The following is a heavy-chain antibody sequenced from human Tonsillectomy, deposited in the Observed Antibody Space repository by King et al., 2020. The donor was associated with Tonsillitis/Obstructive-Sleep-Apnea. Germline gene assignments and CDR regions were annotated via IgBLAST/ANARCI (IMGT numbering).Heavy chain of an antibody. D-gene: IGHD1-26*01. V-gene: IGHV1-2*02. Sequence: VQLVESGAEVKKPGASVKVSCKASGYTFTGYYMHWVRQAPGQGLEWMGWINPNSGGTNYAQKFQGRVTMTRDTSISTAYMELSRLRSDDTAVYYCASEGMWELRYYYYGMDVWGQGTTVTVSS. CDR3: ASEGMWELRYYYYGMDV. J-gene: IGHJ6*02. CDR1: GYTFTGYY. CDR2: INPNSGGT.